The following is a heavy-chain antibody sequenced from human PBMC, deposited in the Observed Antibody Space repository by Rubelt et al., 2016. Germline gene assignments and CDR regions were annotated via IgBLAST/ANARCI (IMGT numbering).Heavy chain of an antibody. CDR1: GYTFTSYY. CDR2: INPSGGST. Sequence: QVQLVQSGAEVEKPGASVKVSCKASGYTFTSYYIHWVRQAPGQGLEWMGIINPSGGSTSYAQKFQGRVTITRDTSTSTVYMGLSSLRSEDTAVYYCARERGIVGATGSSFDYWGQGTLVTVSS. D-gene: IGHD1-26*01. CDR3: ARERGIVGATGSSFDY. J-gene: IGHJ4*02. V-gene: IGHV1-46*01.